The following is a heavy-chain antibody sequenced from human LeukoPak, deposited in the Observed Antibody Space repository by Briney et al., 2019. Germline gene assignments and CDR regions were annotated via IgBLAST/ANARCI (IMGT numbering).Heavy chain of an antibody. V-gene: IGHV1-18*04. CDR1: GYTFTSYG. CDR2: ISAYNGNT. D-gene: IGHD3-9*01. CDR3: ARERKSSYDTLTGYYKSDAFDI. Sequence: GASVKVSCKASGYTFTSYGISWVRQAPGQGLEWMGWISAYNGNTNYAQKLQGRVTMTTDTSTSTAYMELRSLRSDDTAVYYCARERKSSYDTLTGYYKSDAFDIWGQGTMVTVSS. J-gene: IGHJ3*02.